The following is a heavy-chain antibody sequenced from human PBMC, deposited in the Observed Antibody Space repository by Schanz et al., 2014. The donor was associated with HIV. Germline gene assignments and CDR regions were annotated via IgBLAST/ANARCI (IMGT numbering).Heavy chain of an antibody. V-gene: IGHV3-30*03. CDR3: AREGPTVTPGYYYGMDV. J-gene: IGHJ6*02. CDR2: ISYDGSYK. Sequence: QVRLVASGGGVVQPGRSLRLSCAASGFTFSNYGMHWVRQAPGKGLECVALISYDGSYKYYADSVKGRFTISRDNSKNRLFLQMNSLRAEDRALYYCAREGPTVTPGYYYGMDVWGQGTTVTVSS. CDR1: GFTFSNYG. D-gene: IGHD4-17*01.